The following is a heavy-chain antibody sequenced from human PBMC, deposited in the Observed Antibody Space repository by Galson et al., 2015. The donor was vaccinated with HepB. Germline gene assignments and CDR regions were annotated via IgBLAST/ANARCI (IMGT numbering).Heavy chain of an antibody. Sequence: SVTVSCKASGSTFTGYYMHWVRQAPGQGLEWMAWINPKSGGTNYAQKFQGRVTMTRDTSISTAYMELSRLRSDDTGVYYCALYYAHAFEIWGQGTMVTVSS. J-gene: IGHJ3*02. D-gene: IGHD3-3*01. CDR1: GSTFTGYY. V-gene: IGHV1-2*02. CDR2: INPKSGGT. CDR3: ALYYAHAFEI.